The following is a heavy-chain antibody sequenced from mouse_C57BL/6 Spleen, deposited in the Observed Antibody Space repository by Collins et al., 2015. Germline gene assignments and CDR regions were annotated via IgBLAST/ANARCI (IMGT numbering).Heavy chain of an antibody. D-gene: IGHD4-1*01. CDR3: VLGRERFAY. J-gene: IGHJ3*01. V-gene: IGHV10-1*01. Sequence: EVQLVESGGGLVQPKGSLKLSCAASGFSFNNYAMNWVRQAPGKGLEWVARIRSKSNNYATYYADSVKDRFTISRDDSESMLYLQMKNLKIEDTAMYYCVLGRERFAYWGPGDSGHCLC. CDR2: IRSKSNNYAT. CDR1: GFSFNNYA.